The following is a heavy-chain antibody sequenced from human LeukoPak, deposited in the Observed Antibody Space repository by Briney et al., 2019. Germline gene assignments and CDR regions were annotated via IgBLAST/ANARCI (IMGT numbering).Heavy chain of an antibody. J-gene: IGHJ6*02. V-gene: IGHV3-74*01. CDR2: INSDGSAT. Sequence: GGSLRLSCAASGFPYSSYWMHWVRQVPGKGLLWVSRINSDGSATIYADSVRGRFTISRDNAKNTLYLQMSGLRVEDTAVYHCASDSPYYGMDVWGQGTTVTVSS. CDR1: GFPYSSYW. CDR3: ASDSPYYGMDV.